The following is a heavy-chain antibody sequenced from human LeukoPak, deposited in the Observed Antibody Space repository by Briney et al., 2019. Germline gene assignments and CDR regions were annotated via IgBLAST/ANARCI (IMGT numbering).Heavy chain of an antibody. CDR3: AKESRGWNDGMGY. CDR1: GFTFDDYA. V-gene: IGHV3-9*01. CDR2: ISWNSGSI. D-gene: IGHD1-1*01. J-gene: IGHJ4*02. Sequence: PGRSLRLSCAASGFTFDDYAMHWVRQAPGKGLEWVSGISWNSGSIGYADSVKGRFTISRDNSKNTLYLQMNSLRAEDTAVYYCAKESRGWNDGMGYWGQGTLVTVSS.